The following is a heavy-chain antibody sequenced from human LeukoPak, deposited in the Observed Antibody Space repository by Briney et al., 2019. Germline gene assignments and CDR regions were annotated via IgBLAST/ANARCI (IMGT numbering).Heavy chain of an antibody. V-gene: IGHV1-2*02. CDR2: INPNSGGT. J-gene: IGHJ3*02. D-gene: IGHD3-22*01. CDR1: GYTFTGYY. Sequence: ASVKVSCKTSGYTFTGYYMHWVRQAPGQGLEWIGWINPNSGGTNYAQRFQGRVTMTRDTAMSTAYMELSRLRSDDSAVYYCARYFYDSSGSSSDAFDIWGQGTMVTVSS. CDR3: ARYFYDSSGSSSDAFDI.